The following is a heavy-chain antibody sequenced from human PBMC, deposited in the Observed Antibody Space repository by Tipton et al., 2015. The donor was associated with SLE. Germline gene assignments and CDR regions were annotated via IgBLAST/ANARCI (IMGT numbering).Heavy chain of an antibody. D-gene: IGHD2-2*01. CDR1: GYTFTSYY. CDR3: ARVGRYCTSTSCHGADYFDY. V-gene: IGHV1-2*02. CDR2: MNPNSGGT. J-gene: IGHJ4*02. Sequence: QSGAEVKKPGASVKVSCKASGYTFTSYYMHWVRQAPGQGLEWMGWMNPNSGGTDYAQKFQGRVTMTRDTSISTAYMDLGSLRSDDTAVYYCARVGRYCTSTSCHGADYFDYWGQGTLVTVSS.